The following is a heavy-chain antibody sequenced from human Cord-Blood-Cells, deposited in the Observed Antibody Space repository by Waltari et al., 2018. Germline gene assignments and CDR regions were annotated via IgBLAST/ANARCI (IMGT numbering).Heavy chain of an antibody. D-gene: IGHD1-26*01. V-gene: IGHV5-51*01. CDR3: AIRGWELLQAFDI. CDR2: IYPGDSDT. J-gene: IGHJ3*02. CDR1: GYSFPSYP. Sequence: EVQLAKSGAEGKKPGASLKISCKGSGYSFPSYPFGWVRQLPGKGLERMGIIYPGDSDTSYSPSFQGQVTISADKSISTAYLQWSSLKASDTAMYYCAIRGWELLQAFDIWGQGTMVTVSS.